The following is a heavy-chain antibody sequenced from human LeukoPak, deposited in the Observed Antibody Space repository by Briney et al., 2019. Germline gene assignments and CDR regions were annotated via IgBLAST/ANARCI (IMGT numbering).Heavy chain of an antibody. Sequence: GGSLRPSCAASGFTFSSYAMHWVRQATGKGLEYVSAISSNGGSTYYANSVKGRFTISRDNSKNTLYLQMGSLRAEDMAVYYCARGGWAYRYFDLWGRGTLVTVSS. CDR2: ISSNGGST. CDR3: ARGGWAYRYFDL. V-gene: IGHV3-64*01. CDR1: GFTFSSYA. D-gene: IGHD6-19*01. J-gene: IGHJ2*01.